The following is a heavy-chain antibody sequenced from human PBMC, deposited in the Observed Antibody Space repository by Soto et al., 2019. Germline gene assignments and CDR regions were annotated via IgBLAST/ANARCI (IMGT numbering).Heavy chain of an antibody. J-gene: IGHJ4*02. Sequence: PGGSLRLSCAASGFTFSNAWMSWVRQAPGKGLEWVGRIKSKTDGGTTDYAAPVKGRFTISRDDSKNTLYLQMNSLKTEDTAVYYCTTDRARVGANDYWGQGTLVTVSS. D-gene: IGHD1-26*01. V-gene: IGHV3-15*01. CDR1: GFTFSNAW. CDR3: TTDRARVGANDY. CDR2: IKSKTDGGTT.